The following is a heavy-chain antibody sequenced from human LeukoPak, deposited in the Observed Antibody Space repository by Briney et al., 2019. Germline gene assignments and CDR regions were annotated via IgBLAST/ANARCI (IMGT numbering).Heavy chain of an antibody. Sequence: GGSLRLSCAASGFTFSNYTVHWVRQAPGKGLEWVAVMSSDGINQYYADSVKGRFTISRDNSKNTLSLQMTSLRADDTAVYYCAKAHCSSTSCSRADNWGQGTLVTVSS. CDR3: AKAHCSSTSCSRADN. V-gene: IGHV3-30-3*01. CDR1: GFTFSNYT. D-gene: IGHD2-2*01. CDR2: MSSDGINQ. J-gene: IGHJ4*02.